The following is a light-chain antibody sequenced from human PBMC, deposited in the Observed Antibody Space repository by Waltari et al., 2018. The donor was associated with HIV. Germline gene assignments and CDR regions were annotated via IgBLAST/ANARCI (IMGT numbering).Light chain of an antibody. CDR2: DDY. CDR1: NIGTNR. Sequence: SYVLTQPPSVSVAPGQTASITCGGNNIGTNRVHWYQQRPGQAPVLVVYDDYDRPSGIPERFSGSNSGNMATLTISRVEAGDEAVYYCQVWDSSTEHPGVVFGGGTKLTVL. J-gene: IGLJ2*01. CDR3: QVWDSSTEHPGVV. V-gene: IGLV3-21*02.